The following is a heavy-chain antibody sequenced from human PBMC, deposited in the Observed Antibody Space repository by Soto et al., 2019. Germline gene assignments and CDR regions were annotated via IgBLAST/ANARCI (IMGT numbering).Heavy chain of an antibody. V-gene: IGHV4-39*01. CDR2: IYYSGST. Sequence: SETLSLTCTVSGDSISSSSYYWGWIRQPPGKGLEWIGSIYYSGSTYYNPSLKSRVTISVDTSKNQFSLKLSSVTAADTAVYYCAPPRIVGATPGHWFAPWGQETRVTFSS. D-gene: IGHD1-26*01. CDR3: APPRIVGATPGHWFAP. J-gene: IGHJ5*02. CDR1: GDSISSSSYY.